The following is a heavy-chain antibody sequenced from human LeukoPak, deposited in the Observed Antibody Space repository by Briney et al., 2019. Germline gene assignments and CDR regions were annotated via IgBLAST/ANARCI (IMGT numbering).Heavy chain of an antibody. D-gene: IGHD2-2*01. Sequence: GASVKASCKASGYTFTGYYMHWVRQAPGQGLEWMGWINPNSGGTNYAQKFQGRVTMTRDTSISTAYMELSRLRSDDTAVYYCARDPEYQLLSHDAFDIWGQGTMVTVSS. CDR1: GYTFTGYY. J-gene: IGHJ3*02. CDR2: INPNSGGT. V-gene: IGHV1-2*02. CDR3: ARDPEYQLLSHDAFDI.